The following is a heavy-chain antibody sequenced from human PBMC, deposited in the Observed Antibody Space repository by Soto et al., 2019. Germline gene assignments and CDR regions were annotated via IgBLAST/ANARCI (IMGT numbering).Heavy chain of an antibody. CDR1: GGSISSGDYY. Sequence: SETLSLTCTVSGGSISSGDYYWSWIRQPPGKGLEWIGYIYYSGSTYYNPSLKSRVTISVDTSKNQFSLKLSSVTAADTAVYYCARVDFWSGYYFWGQGTLVTVSS. V-gene: IGHV4-30-4*01. CDR2: IYYSGST. D-gene: IGHD3-3*01. CDR3: ARVDFWSGYYF. J-gene: IGHJ4*02.